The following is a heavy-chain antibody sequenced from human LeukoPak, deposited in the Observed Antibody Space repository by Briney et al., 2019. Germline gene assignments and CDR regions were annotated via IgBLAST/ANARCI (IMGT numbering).Heavy chain of an antibody. CDR1: GYTFTGYY. Sequence: ASVKVSCKASGYTFTGYYMHWVRQAPGQGLEWMGWINPNSGGTNYAQKFQGRVTMTRDTSISTAYMELSRLTSDDTAVYYCARDGHYYYYYMDVWGKGTTVTISS. V-gene: IGHV1-2*02. J-gene: IGHJ6*03. CDR3: ARDGHYYYYYMDV. CDR2: INPNSGGT.